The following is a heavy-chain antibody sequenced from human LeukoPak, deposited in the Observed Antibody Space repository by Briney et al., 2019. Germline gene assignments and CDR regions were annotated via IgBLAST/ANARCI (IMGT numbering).Heavy chain of an antibody. Sequence: ASVKVSCKASGYTFTSYDINWARQATGQGLGWMGWKNPNSGRTGFAQKFQGRLTMTTNTSISTAYMELSSLTSEDTAVYYCARGPLSTHGMDVWGQGTTVTVSS. J-gene: IGHJ6*02. CDR2: KNPNSGRT. D-gene: IGHD2-2*01. CDR3: ARGPLSTHGMDV. V-gene: IGHV1-8*01. CDR1: GYTFTSYD.